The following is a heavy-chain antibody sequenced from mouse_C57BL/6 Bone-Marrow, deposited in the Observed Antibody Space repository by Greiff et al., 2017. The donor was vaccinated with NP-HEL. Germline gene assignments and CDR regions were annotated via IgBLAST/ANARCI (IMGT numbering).Heavy chain of an antibody. J-gene: IGHJ1*03. CDR1: GFTFSSYA. V-gene: IGHV5-9-1*02. CDR2: ISSGGDYI. Sequence: EVKVVESGEGLVKPGGSLKLSCAASGFTFSSYAMSWVRQTPEKRLEWVAYISSGGDYIYYAATVKGRFTISRDNARNTLYLQMSSLKSEDTAMYYCTRAGGYFDVWGTGTTVTVSS. CDR3: TRAGGYFDV.